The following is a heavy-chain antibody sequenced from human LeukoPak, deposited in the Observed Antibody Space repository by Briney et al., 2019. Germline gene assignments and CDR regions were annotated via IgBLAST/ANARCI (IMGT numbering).Heavy chain of an antibody. CDR2: IYSGGST. J-gene: IGHJ4*02. Sequence: PGGSLRLSCAASGFTVSSNYMSWVRQAPGKGLEWVSVIYSGGSTYYADSVKGRFTISRDNSKNTLFLQVNSLRTEDTAIYYCARGFSASCYSACDYWGQGTLVTVSS. CDR3: ARGFSASCYSACDY. D-gene: IGHD2-2*02. CDR1: GFTVSSNY. V-gene: IGHV3-66*02.